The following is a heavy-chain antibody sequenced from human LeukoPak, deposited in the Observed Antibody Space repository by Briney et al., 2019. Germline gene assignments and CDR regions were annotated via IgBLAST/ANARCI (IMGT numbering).Heavy chain of an antibody. CDR1: GGSFSDYY. D-gene: IGHD5-12*01. CDR2: IYHSGST. V-gene: IGHV4-34*11. CDR3: ARDLSGYDLVDYYYYMDV. J-gene: IGHJ6*03. Sequence: SETLSLTCAVYGGSFSDYYWGWIRQPPGKGLEWIGNIYHSGSTNYNPSLKSRVTMSVDTSKNQFSLKLSSVTAADTAVYYCARDLSGYDLVDYYYYMDVWGKGTTVTISS.